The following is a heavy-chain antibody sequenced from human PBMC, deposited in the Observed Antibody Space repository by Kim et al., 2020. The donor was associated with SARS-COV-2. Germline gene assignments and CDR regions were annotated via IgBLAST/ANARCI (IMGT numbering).Heavy chain of an antibody. Sequence: ASVKVSCKASGYDFSDFIIHWVRQAPGQGLEWMGWIDPKNGDTHYAQSFQGRVTMIRDTSVSTVYLDLGRLTSDDTAVYYFARDEVPTILGMEDVWGQGITVTVSS. J-gene: IGHJ6*02. CDR3: ARDEVPTILGMEDV. D-gene: IGHD3-3*02. CDR2: IDPKNGDT. CDR1: GYDFSDFI. V-gene: IGHV1-2*02.